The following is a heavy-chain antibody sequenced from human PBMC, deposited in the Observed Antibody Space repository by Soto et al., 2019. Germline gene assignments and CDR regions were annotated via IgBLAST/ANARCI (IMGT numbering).Heavy chain of an antibody. J-gene: IGHJ4*02. CDR3: ARVENDSSGYYPGPFDY. V-gene: IGHV3-23*01. Sequence: GSLRLSCAASGFIFSNQAMCWVRQGPGKGLEWVSCISDRGDETFFLDSVKGRFAISRDNSKNTLYLQMNSLRAEDTALYYCARVENDSSGYYPGPFDYWGQGTLVTVSS. CDR2: ISDRGDET. CDR1: GFIFSNQA. D-gene: IGHD3-22*01.